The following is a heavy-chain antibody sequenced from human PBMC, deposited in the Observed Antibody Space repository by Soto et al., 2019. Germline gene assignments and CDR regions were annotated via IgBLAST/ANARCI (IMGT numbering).Heavy chain of an antibody. CDR1: GFTLNSYV. Sequence: EVQLLESGGGLVQPGGSLRLSCVASGFTLNSYVMNWVRQAPGKGLEWVSAVRESGGGTYYADSVRGRFTISRDNSKNTLYLRMNSLRVEDTAVYYCAREQIAVSAPFDYWGQGTLVTVSS. V-gene: IGHV3-23*01. D-gene: IGHD6-19*01. CDR3: AREQIAVSAPFDY. J-gene: IGHJ4*02. CDR2: VRESGGGT.